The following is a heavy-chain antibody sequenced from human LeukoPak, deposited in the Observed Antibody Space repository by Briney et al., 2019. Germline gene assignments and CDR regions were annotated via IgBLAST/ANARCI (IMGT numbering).Heavy chain of an antibody. J-gene: IGHJ4*02. CDR1: GFTFSSYS. CDR2: ISSYSSYI. CDR3: ARGVGPTGFFDY. D-gene: IGHD1-26*01. Sequence: GGSLRLSCAASGFTFSSYSMNWVRQAPGKGLEWVSSISSYSSYIYYADSVKGRFTISRDNAKNSLFLQMSSLRAEDTALYYCARGVGPTGFFDYWGQGTLVTVSS. V-gene: IGHV3-21*01.